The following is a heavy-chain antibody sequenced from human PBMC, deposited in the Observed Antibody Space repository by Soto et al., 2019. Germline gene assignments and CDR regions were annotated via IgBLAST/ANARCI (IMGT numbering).Heavy chain of an antibody. D-gene: IGHD5-18*01. J-gene: IGHJ4*02. V-gene: IGHV3-30-3*01. CDR2: ISYDGSNK. Sequence: QVQLVESGGGVVQPGRSLRLSCAASGFTFSSYAMHWVRQAPGKGLEWVAVISYDGSNKYYADSVKGRFTISRDNSKNTLYLQMNILRAEDTAVYYCARDVDTAMVFDYWGQGTLVTVSS. CDR1: GFTFSSYA. CDR3: ARDVDTAMVFDY.